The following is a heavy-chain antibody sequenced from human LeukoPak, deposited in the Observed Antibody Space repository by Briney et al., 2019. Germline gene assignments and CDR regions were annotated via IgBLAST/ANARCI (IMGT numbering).Heavy chain of an antibody. CDR2: IKSKTDGGTI. CDR1: GFTSINTW. CDR3: TTDLVGFCSSTGCYDHWLDP. D-gene: IGHD2-2*01. V-gene: IGHV3-15*01. J-gene: IGHJ5*02. Sequence: GGALRLSCAPPGFTSINTWMTSVCQAPRQRLERGGRIKSKTDGGTIDYAAPVKGRFTISSDDSIDTLYLQMNSLKTDDTAVYYCTTDLVGFCSSTGCYDHWLDPWGQGTLVTVSS.